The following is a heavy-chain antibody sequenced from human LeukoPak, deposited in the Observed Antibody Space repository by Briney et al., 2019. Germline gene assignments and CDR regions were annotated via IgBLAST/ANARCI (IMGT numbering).Heavy chain of an antibody. Sequence: GSLRLSCAASGFSFSSYGMDWVRQAPGKGLEWVAFIRYDGNNKDYADSVKGRFTISRDNSKSTLYLQMNSLRVDDTAVHYCAKGYGDLVAFDIWGQGTMVTVSS. CDR3: AKGYGDLVAFDI. V-gene: IGHV3-30*02. CDR1: GFSFSSYG. J-gene: IGHJ3*02. CDR2: IRYDGNNK. D-gene: IGHD4/OR15-4a*01.